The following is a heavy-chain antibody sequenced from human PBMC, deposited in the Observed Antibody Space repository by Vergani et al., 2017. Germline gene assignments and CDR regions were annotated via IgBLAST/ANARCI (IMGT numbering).Heavy chain of an antibody. CDR1: GFTFSSYA. CDR2: ISWNSGSI. D-gene: IGHD3-22*01. V-gene: IGHV3-9*01. J-gene: IGHJ4*02. CDR3: AKQRQSSTMNGSLDY. Sequence: VQLVESGGGVVQPGRSPRLSCAVSGFTFSSYAMHWVRQAPGKGLEWVSGISWNSGSIGFADSVKRRFTISRDNAKDSLYLQMDSLRAEDTALYYCAKQRQSSTMNGSLDYWGQGTLVTVSS.